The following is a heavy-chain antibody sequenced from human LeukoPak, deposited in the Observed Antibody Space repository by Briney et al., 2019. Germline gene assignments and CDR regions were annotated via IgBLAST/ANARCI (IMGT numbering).Heavy chain of an antibody. Sequence: SETLSLTCTVSGGSISSYYWSWIRQPPGKGLEWIGYLYYSGSTNYNPSLKSRVTISVDTSKNQFSLKLSSVTAADTAVYYCARVAKHFRGGLSFYYMDVWGKGTTVTISS. V-gene: IGHV4-59*01. CDR3: ARVAKHFRGGLSFYYMDV. D-gene: IGHD3-10*01. CDR1: GGSISSYY. CDR2: LYYSGST. J-gene: IGHJ6*03.